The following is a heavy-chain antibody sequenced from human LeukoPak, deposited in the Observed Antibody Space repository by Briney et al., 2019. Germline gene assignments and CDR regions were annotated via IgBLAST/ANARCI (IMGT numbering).Heavy chain of an antibody. D-gene: IGHD6-13*01. V-gene: IGHV3-30*02. CDR1: GFTFSSYG. Sequence: GGSLRLSCAASGFTFSSYGMHWVGQAPGKGLEWVAFIRYDGSNKYYADSVKGRFTISRDNSKSTLYLQMNSLRAEYTAVYYCAKPLGYSSCWDRGYYYYMDVWGKGTTVTVSS. J-gene: IGHJ6*03. CDR3: AKPLGYSSCWDRGYYYYMDV. CDR2: IRYDGSNK.